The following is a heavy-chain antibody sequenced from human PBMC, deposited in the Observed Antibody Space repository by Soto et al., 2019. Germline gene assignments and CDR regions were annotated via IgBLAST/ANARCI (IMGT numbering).Heavy chain of an antibody. CDR1: GFTFSSYS. V-gene: IGHV3-48*01. J-gene: IGHJ5*02. CDR2: ISSSSSTI. D-gene: IGHD2-15*01. Sequence: EVQLVESGGGLVQPGGSLRLSCAASGFTFSSYSMNWVRQAPGKGLEWVSYISSSSSTIYYADSVKGRFTISRDNAKNSLYMQMNSLRAVDTAVYYSAREEGLLSWFDPWGQGTLVTVSS. CDR3: AREEGLLSWFDP.